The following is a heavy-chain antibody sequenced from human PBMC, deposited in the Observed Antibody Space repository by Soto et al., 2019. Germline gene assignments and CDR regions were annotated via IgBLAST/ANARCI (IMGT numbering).Heavy chain of an antibody. J-gene: IGHJ4*02. CDR2: ISSGGRTI. CDR1: GFTFSDYS. Sequence: SLRLSCTASGFTFSDYSMNWVRQAPGKGLEWVSYISSGGRTIYYADSVRGRFTISRDNAKNSLYLQMNSLRDEDTAVYYCARDASIYYDDSGYFDYWGRGTLVTVSS. CDR3: ARDASIYYDDSGYFDY. D-gene: IGHD3-22*01. V-gene: IGHV3-48*02.